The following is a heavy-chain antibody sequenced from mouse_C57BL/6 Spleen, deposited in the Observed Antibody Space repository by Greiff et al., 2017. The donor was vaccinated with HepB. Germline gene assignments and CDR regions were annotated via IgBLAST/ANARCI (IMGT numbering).Heavy chain of an antibody. J-gene: IGHJ3*01. D-gene: IGHD2-4*01. CDR2: IYWDDDK. V-gene: IGHV8-12*01. Sequence: QVTLKVCGPGILQSSQPLSLTCSFSGFSLSTSGMGVSWIRQPSGKGLEWLAHIYWDDDKRYNPSLKSRLTISKDTSRNQVFLKITSVDTADTATYYCARSSEDYDIFAYWGQGTLVTVSA. CDR1: GFSLSTSGMG. CDR3: ARSSEDYDIFAY.